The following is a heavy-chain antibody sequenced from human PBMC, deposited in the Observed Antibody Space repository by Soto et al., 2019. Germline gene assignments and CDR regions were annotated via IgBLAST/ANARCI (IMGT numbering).Heavy chain of an antibody. CDR3: AKGSVPAAYYYYYYMDV. D-gene: IGHD2-2*01. J-gene: IGHJ6*03. V-gene: IGHV3-9*01. Sequence: GGSLRLSCAASGFTFDDYAMHWVRQAPGKGLEWVSGISWNSGSIGYADSVKGRFTISRDNAKNSLYLQMNSLRAEDTALYYCAKGSVPAAYYYYYYMDVWGKGTTVTVSS. CDR1: GFTFDDYA. CDR2: ISWNSGSI.